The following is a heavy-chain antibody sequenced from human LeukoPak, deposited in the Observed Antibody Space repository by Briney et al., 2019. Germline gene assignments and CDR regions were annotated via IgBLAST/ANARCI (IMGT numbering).Heavy chain of an antibody. D-gene: IGHD3-22*01. J-gene: IGHJ4*02. CDR3: AREDSSGYSYFDY. V-gene: IGHV4-34*01. CDR1: GGSFSGYY. Sequence: PSETLSLTCAVYGGSFSGYYWSWIRQPPGKGLEWIGEINHSGSTNYNPSLKSRVTISVGTSKNQFSLKLSSVTAADTAVYYCAREDSSGYSYFDYWGQGTLVTVSS. CDR2: INHSGST.